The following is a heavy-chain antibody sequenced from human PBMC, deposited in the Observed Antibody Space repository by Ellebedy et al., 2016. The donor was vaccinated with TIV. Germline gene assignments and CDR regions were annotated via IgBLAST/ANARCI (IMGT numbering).Heavy chain of an antibody. CDR2: INHSGST. CDR3: ARDGNWGLAY. J-gene: IGHJ4*02. CDR1: GGSFSDYF. V-gene: IGHV4-34*01. D-gene: IGHD7-27*01. Sequence: SETLSLXXAVYGGSFSDYFWTWVRQSPGKGLEWIGEINHSGSTNYNPSLKSRVTISVDTSKNQFSLKLNSVTAADTAVYYCARDGNWGLAYWGQGTLVTVSS.